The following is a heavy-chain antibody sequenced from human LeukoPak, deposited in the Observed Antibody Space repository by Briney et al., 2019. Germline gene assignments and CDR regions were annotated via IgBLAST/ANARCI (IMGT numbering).Heavy chain of an antibody. CDR3: ARSPYLRTYGYGPWELPVSYFDC. Sequence: PGGSLRLSCAASGFTFSDYYMSWIRQAPGKGLEWVSYISSRGSTIYYADSVKGRFTISRDNAKNSLYLQMNSLRAEDTAVYYCARSPYLRTYGYGPWELPVSYFDCWGQGTLVTVSS. D-gene: IGHD1-26*01. V-gene: IGHV3-11*01. CDR2: ISSRGSTI. J-gene: IGHJ4*02. CDR1: GFTFSDYY.